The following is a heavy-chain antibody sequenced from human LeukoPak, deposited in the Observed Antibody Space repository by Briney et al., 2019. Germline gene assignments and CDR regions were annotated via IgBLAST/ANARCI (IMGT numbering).Heavy chain of an antibody. D-gene: IGHD3-3*01. J-gene: IGHJ6*02. CDR1: GFTLSAYW. CDR2: IEGDGNRI. CDR3: ARTVVTIFGGMDV. V-gene: IGHV3-74*01. Sequence: GGSLRLSCAASGFTLSAYWMHWVRQAPGKGLMWVSRIEGDGNRITYADSVKGRFTISRDNAKNTLYLQMNSLRAEDTAVYYCARTVVTIFGGMDVWGQGTTVTVSS.